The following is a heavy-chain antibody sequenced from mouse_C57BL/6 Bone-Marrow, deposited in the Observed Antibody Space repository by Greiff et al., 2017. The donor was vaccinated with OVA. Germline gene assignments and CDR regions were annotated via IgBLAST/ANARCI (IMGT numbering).Heavy chain of an antibody. Sequence: VKLQESGPELVKPGASVKISCKSSGYAFSSSWMNWVKQRPGKGLEWIGRIYPGDGDTNYNGKFKGKATLTADKSSSTAYMQLSSLTSEDSAVYFCARTGDYGYDWFAYWGQGTLVTVSA. CDR1: GYAFSSSW. D-gene: IGHD2-2*01. V-gene: IGHV1-82*01. CDR3: ARTGDYGYDWFAY. CDR2: IYPGDGDT. J-gene: IGHJ3*01.